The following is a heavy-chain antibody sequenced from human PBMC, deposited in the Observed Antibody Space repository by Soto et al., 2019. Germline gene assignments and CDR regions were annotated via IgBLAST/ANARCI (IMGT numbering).Heavy chain of an antibody. J-gene: IGHJ4*02. D-gene: IGHD3-3*01. Sequence: GGSLRLSCAASGFTFSSDGMHWVRQAPGKGLEWVAVISYDGSNKYYADSVKGRFTISRDNSKNTLYLQMNSLRAEDTAVYYCAKDSVEWLLGYYFDYWGQGTLVTVSS. CDR3: AKDSVEWLLGYYFDY. CDR1: GFTFSSDG. CDR2: ISYDGSNK. V-gene: IGHV3-30*18.